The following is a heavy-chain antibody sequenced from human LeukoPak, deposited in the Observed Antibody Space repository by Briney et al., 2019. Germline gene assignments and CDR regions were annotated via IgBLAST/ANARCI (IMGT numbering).Heavy chain of an antibody. CDR1: GFIFSSYA. Sequence: GGSLRLSCAASGFIFSSYAMSWVRQAPGKGLEWVSTICGSGGSTYYADSVKGRFTISRDNSKNTVYLQMNSLRAEDTAVYYCAKDRSRINDVCHGDFDYWGQGTLVTVSS. J-gene: IGHJ4*02. CDR2: ICGSGGST. CDR3: AKDRSRINDVCHGDFDY. V-gene: IGHV3-23*01. D-gene: IGHD2-8*01.